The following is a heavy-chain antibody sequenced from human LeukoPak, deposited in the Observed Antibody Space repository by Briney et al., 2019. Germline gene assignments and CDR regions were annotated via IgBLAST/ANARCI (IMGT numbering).Heavy chain of an antibody. V-gene: IGHV3-23*01. CDR2: VSGTGGRT. D-gene: IGHD2-2*01. CDR3: VKPSTSSPQYNGFAA. CDR1: GFTFSTYA. J-gene: IGHJ5*02. Sequence: GGSLRLSCAASGFTFSTYAMSWVRQAPGKGLEWVSVVSGTGGRTYYADSVKGRFTISRDNSKNTLYLQMNSLRAEDTALYYCVKPSTSSPQYNGFAAWGKGTLVTVSS.